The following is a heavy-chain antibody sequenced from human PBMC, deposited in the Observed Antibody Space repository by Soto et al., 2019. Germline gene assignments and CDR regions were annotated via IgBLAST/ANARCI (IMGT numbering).Heavy chain of an antibody. CDR1: GFTFSSYA. V-gene: IGHV3-30-3*01. CDR3: ARETEALDH. CDR2: ISYDGGNK. J-gene: IGHJ4*02. Sequence: QVQLVESGGCVVQPGRSLRLSCAASGFTFSSYAMHWVRQAPGKGLEWVAGISYDGGNKYYADSVKGRFTISRDNSKNTLYQQMNSLRTEDTALYYCARETEALDHWGQGTLVTVSS. D-gene: IGHD2-21*02.